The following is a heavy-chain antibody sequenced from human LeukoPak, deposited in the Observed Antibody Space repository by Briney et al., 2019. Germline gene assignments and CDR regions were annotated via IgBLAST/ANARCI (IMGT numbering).Heavy chain of an antibody. V-gene: IGHV3-64*04. J-gene: IGHJ4*02. Sequence: GGSLRLSCSASGFTFSSYTIHWVRQAPGKGLEYVSGISSNGGSTYYADSVKGRFTISRDNAKNTLYLQMNSLRAEDTAVYYCAREGGYDPFEYWGQGTLVTVSS. D-gene: IGHD5-12*01. CDR2: ISSNGGST. CDR3: AREGGYDPFEY. CDR1: GFTFSSYT.